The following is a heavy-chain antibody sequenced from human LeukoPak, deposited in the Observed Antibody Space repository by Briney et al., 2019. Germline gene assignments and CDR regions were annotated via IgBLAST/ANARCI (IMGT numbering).Heavy chain of an antibody. CDR1: AFIFSGHW. J-gene: IGHJ5*02. Sequence: GGSLRLSCEGSAFIFSGHWMSWVRQIPGKGLEWVASISNGGGATYYVDSVRGRFTISRDDAKNSLFLQMNGLRSDDTAVYYCTRENYVPDSWGQGTLVTVSS. CDR2: ISNGGGAT. D-gene: IGHD3-10*02. V-gene: IGHV3-7*03. CDR3: TRENYVPDS.